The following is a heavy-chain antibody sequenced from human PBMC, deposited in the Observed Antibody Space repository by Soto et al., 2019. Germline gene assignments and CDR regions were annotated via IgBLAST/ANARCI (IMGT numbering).Heavy chain of an antibody. D-gene: IGHD2-15*01. CDR3: SQHPLIASPFYVRDA. CDR1: GYTFTNIW. Sequence: ESLKISCKGSGYTFTNIWIGWVRQMPGKGLEWMGIIFPSDSDTRYSPSFQGQVTISADKSINTAYLQWSSLKASDTAVYYCSQHPLIASPFYVRDAGGEGSRVTV. J-gene: IGHJ6*02. CDR2: IFPSDSDT. V-gene: IGHV5-51*01.